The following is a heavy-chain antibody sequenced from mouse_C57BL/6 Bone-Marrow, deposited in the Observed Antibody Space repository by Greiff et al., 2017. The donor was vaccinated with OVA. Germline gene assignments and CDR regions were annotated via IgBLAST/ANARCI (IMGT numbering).Heavy chain of an antibody. Sequence: QVQLKESGSELRSPGSSVKLSCKDFDSEVFPIAYMSWVRQKPGHGFEWIGGILPSIGRTIYGEKFEDKATLDADTLSNTAYLELNSLTSEDSAIFYCARNGAAQATLLAYWGQGTLVTVSA. J-gene: IGHJ3*01. V-gene: IGHV15-2*01. CDR3: ARNGAAQATLLAY. CDR2: ILPSIGRT. CDR1: DSEVFPIAY. D-gene: IGHD3-2*02.